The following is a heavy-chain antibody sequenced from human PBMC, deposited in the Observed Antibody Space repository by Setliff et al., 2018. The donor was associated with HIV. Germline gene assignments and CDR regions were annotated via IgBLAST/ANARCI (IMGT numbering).Heavy chain of an antibody. CDR2: IYWDDDE. CDR3: ARISRVAYVNIKYYFDY. Sequence: SGPTLVNPTQPLTLTCTFSGFSLTTDGVGVGWIRQPPGKAPEWLALIYWDDDERYSPSLKSRLTITKDTSKNQVVLTMTNMDPVDTATYYCARISRVAYVNIKYYFDYWGQGTLVTVSS. CDR1: GFSLTTDGVG. V-gene: IGHV2-5*02. D-gene: IGHD2-2*01. J-gene: IGHJ4*02.